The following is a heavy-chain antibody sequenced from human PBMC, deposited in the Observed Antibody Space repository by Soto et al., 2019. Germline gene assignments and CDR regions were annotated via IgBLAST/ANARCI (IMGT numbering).Heavy chain of an antibody. CDR2: IHYTGSI. V-gene: IGHV4-30-4*08. CDR3: AREDDGGDRDYYGLDV. CDR1: GGSISSEYFH. Sequence: QVQLQQSGPGLVEPSQTLSLTCAVSGGSISSEYFHWTWIRQSPGKGLEWIGYIHYTGSIMYNPSLKSRLTMAVDTTKSQFSLQLTSVTAADTAVYFCAREDDGGDRDYYGLDVWGQGTTVTVSS. J-gene: IGHJ6*02. D-gene: IGHD2-21*02.